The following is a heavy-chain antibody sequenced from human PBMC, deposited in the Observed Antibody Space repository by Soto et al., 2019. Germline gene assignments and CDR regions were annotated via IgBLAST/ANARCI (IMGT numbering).Heavy chain of an antibody. Sequence: SETLSLTCTVSGDSINYYYWSWIRQPPGKGLEWIGYIHYSGITNYNPSLKSRVTISVDTSKNQFSLKLSSVTAADTAVYYCASFDYYDSSGKFAEYFQHWGQGTLVTVSS. D-gene: IGHD3-22*01. CDR3: ASFDYYDSSGKFAEYFQH. CDR1: GDSINYYY. J-gene: IGHJ1*01. V-gene: IGHV4-59*01. CDR2: IHYSGIT.